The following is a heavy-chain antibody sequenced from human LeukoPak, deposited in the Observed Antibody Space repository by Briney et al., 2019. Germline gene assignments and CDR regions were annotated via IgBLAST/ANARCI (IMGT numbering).Heavy chain of an antibody. CDR3: AADYYDSSGYYSPHFDY. J-gene: IGHJ4*02. V-gene: IGHV3-7*03. Sequence: GGSLRLSCAASGFTFSSYWMSWVRQAPGKGLEWVANIKQDGSEKYYVDSVKGRFTISRDNAKNSLYLQMNSLRAEDTAVYYCAADYYDSSGYYSPHFDYWGQGTLVTVSS. CDR1: GFTFSSYW. D-gene: IGHD3-22*01. CDR2: IKQDGSEK.